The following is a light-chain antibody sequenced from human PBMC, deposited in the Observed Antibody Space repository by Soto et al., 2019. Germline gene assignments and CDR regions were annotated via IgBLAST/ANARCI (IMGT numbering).Light chain of an antibody. J-gene: IGKJ1*01. Sequence: IQMTQSPSSLSASVGDRVTITCRASQGIRIDLSWYQQQTGKAPTLLLYAASTLQTGVPSRFNGSGCGTDFTITISSLQPADFATYYCLQDYNCPWTFGQGTKVDI. CDR3: LQDYNCPWT. CDR2: AAS. CDR1: QGIRID. V-gene: IGKV1-6*01.